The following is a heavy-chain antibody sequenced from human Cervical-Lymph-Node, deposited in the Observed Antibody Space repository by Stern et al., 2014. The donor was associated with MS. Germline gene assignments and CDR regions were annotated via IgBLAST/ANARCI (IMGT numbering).Heavy chain of an antibody. D-gene: IGHD2-15*01. Sequence: QVTLRESGPTLVKPTQTVTLTCTLSGFSVTTAGVGVGWIRQPPGKALEWLALVYWDDDKLYSPSVKNRLTITKDTSKNQVVLTMTNVDPVDTATYYCAHSRVKYCRGGTCYSSLFDYWGQGTLVTVSS. CDR3: AHSRVKYCRGGTCYSSLFDY. CDR2: VYWDDDK. CDR1: GFSVTTAGVG. V-gene: IGHV2-5*02. J-gene: IGHJ4*02.